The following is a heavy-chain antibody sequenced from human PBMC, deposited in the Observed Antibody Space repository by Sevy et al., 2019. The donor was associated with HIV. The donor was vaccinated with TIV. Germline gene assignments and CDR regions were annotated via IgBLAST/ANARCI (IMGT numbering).Heavy chain of an antibody. D-gene: IGHD2-2*01. CDR3: TTDLEYQLERYYFNY. CDR2: IKSKTNGGTT. CDR1: EFIFTNAW. J-gene: IGHJ4*02. V-gene: IGHV3-15*01. Sequence: GGSLRLSCAASEFIFTNAWMSWVRQAPGKGLEGVGRIKSKTNGGTTDYAAPVEGRFTISRDDSKKTLYLQMNSLKTEDTAVYYCTTDLEYQLERYYFNYWGQGTLVTVSS.